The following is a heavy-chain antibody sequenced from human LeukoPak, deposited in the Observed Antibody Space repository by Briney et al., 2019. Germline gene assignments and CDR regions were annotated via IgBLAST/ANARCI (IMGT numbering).Heavy chain of an antibody. J-gene: IGHJ4*02. CDR3: ARRTPGPQLDEYVAYYFDL. D-gene: IGHD3/OR15-3a*01. Sequence: SETLSLTCTVSGGSITTDCWIWIGQPPGKGLEWIAYIYSSGMTKYNPSLKSRGTISVDPSKNQLSLKLNSVTAADTAVYYCARRTPGPQLDEYVAYYFDLWGQGTLVTVSS. CDR1: GGSITTDC. CDR2: IYSSGMT. V-gene: IGHV4-4*09.